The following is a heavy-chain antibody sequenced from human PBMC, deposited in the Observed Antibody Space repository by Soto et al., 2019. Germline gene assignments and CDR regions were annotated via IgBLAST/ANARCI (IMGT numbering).Heavy chain of an antibody. CDR1: GFTLSSYS. CDR3: AREGNWNSNWFDP. D-gene: IGHD1-7*01. Sequence: GGSRRLSCAASGFTLSSYSMNWVRQAPGKGLEWVSYISSSSSTIYYADSVKGRFTISRDNAKNSLYLQMNSLRAEDTAVYYCAREGNWNSNWFDPWGQGTLVTVSS. V-gene: IGHV3-48*01. J-gene: IGHJ5*02. CDR2: ISSSSSTI.